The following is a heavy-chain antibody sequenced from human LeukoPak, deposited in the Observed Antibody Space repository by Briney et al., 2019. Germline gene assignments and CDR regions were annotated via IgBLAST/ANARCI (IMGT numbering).Heavy chain of an antibody. V-gene: IGHV4-39*02. CDR1: GGSISSSSYY. CDR3: ARDNHQYYDFWSGYPPKYYMDV. J-gene: IGHJ6*03. Sequence: PSETLSLTCTVSGGSISSSSYYWGWIRQPPGKGLEWIGSIYYSGSTYYNPSLKSRVTISVDTSKNQFSLKLSSVTAADTAVYYCARDNHQYYDFWSGYPPKYYMDVWGKGTTVTVSS. D-gene: IGHD3-3*01. CDR2: IYYSGST.